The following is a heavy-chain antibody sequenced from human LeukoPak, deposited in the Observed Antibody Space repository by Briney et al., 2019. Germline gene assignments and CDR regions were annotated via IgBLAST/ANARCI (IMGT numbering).Heavy chain of an antibody. J-gene: IGHJ4*02. CDR1: GFTFSSYG. Sequence: GRSLRLSCAASGFTFSSYGTNWVRQAPGKGLEWLAVIWYDGSNKYYADSVKGRFTISRDNFKNTMFLQMNSLRVEDTAVYYCAKSTYGSLGEIDYWGQGTLVTVSS. D-gene: IGHD3-16*01. V-gene: IGHV3-33*06. CDR2: IWYDGSNK. CDR3: AKSTYGSLGEIDY.